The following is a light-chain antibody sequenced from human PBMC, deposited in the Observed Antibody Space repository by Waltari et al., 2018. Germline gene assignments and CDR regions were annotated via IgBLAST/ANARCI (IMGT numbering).Light chain of an antibody. Sequence: QSVLTQPPSASGTPGQRVTISCSGSTSNIGNNPVNWYQQLPGTAPKVLIYNDDQRTWGVPDRFSVSKSGPSPSLAISGLQSDDEGDYYCAARDDSLNVWVFGGGTKVTVL. CDR1: TSNIGNNP. CDR3: AARDDSLNVWV. J-gene: IGLJ3*02. CDR2: NDD. V-gene: IGLV1-44*01.